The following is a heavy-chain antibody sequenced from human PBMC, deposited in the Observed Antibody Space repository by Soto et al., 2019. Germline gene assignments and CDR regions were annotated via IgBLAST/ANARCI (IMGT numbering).Heavy chain of an antibody. D-gene: IGHD6-13*01. CDR3: AHYSSTSSFDY. CDR2: IYWDDDK. CDR1: GFSLSTSGMG. J-gene: IGHJ4*02. Sequence: QITLKESGPTLVKPTQTFTLACTFSGFSLSTSGMGVGWIRQPPGKALEWLALIYWDDDKSYSPSLKSRLTNPNDTSKNQVVLPMTNMDPVDTATYYCAHYSSTSSFDYWGQGTLVTVSS. V-gene: IGHV2-5*02.